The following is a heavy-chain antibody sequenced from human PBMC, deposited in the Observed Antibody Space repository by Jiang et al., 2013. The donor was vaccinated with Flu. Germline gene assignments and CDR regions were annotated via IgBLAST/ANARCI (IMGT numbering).Heavy chain of an antibody. D-gene: IGHD2-2*01. Sequence: SQTLSLTCAISGDSVSSNSASWSWLRQSPSRGLEWLGRTYYRSQWYTDYSVYVKSRITINPDTSQNQFSLQLNSVSPEDTAVYYCARELIFRPADFWGRGTLVTVSS. CDR3: ARELIFRPADF. CDR1: GDSVSSNSAS. J-gene: IGHJ4*02. V-gene: IGHV6-1*01. CDR2: TYYRSQWYT.